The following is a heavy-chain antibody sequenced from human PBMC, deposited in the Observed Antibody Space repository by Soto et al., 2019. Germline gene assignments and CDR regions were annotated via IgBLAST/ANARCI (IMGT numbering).Heavy chain of an antibody. V-gene: IGHV1-3*01. J-gene: IGHJ4*02. D-gene: IGHD6-13*01. CDR3: ATYVGYSSTCLSH. Sequence: QVQLVQSGAEVMQPGASVKVSCKASGYTFTSPATHWVRQAPGQRLEWMGWIKAGNGDIKYSQKFQGRVTFTTDTCANTAYMELSSLRSEDTAVYYCATYVGYSSTCLSHWGQGTLVTVPS. CDR2: IKAGNGDI. CDR1: GYTFTSPA.